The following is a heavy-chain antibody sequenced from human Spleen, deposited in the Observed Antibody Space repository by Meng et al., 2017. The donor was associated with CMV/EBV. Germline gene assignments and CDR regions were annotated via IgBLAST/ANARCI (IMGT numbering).Heavy chain of an antibody. V-gene: IGHV3-7*03. CDR1: GFTFSSYW. CDR3: ARERVYGNDFWSGGDY. CDR2: IKQDGSEK. Sequence: GSLRLSCAASGFTFSSYWMSWVRQAPGKGLEWVANIKQDGSEKYYVDSVKGRFTISRDNAKNSLYLQMNSLRAEDTAGYYCARERVYGNDFWSGGDYWGQGTLVTVSS. D-gene: IGHD3-3*01. J-gene: IGHJ4*02.